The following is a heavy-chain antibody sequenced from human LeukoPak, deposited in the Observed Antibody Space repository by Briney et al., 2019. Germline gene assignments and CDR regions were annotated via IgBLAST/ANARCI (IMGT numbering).Heavy chain of an antibody. D-gene: IGHD1-26*01. CDR3: ATADWESFYFDS. V-gene: IGHV4-31*03. CDR2: TSYSEGT. J-gene: IGHJ4*02. Sequence: SQTLSLTCTVSGGSVSRGGYYWNWIRQHPGKGLEWIGFTSYSEGTYYNPSLMSRITISVDRSQNQFSLKMRDVTAADTAVYFCATADWESFYFDSWGQGALVAVSS. CDR1: GGSVSRGGYY.